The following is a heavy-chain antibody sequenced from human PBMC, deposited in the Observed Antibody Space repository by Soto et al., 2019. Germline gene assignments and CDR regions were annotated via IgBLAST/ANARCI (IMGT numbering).Heavy chain of an antibody. V-gene: IGHV4-4*02. J-gene: IGHJ6*02. CDR1: GDSITSTNW. Sequence: QVQLQESGPGLVKPSGTLSLTCGVSGDSITSTNWWSWVRQPPGRGLEWIGEIYHSGTTHYNPSLKSRITILLDESKNQFSLNLSSVTAADTAVYYCARRKGPDHYGLDVWGQGTTVSVFS. CDR3: ARRKGPDHYGLDV. CDR2: IYHSGTT.